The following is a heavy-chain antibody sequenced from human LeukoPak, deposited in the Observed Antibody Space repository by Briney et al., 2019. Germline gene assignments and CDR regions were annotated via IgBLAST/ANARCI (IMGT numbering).Heavy chain of an antibody. J-gene: IGHJ4*02. CDR1: GFTFSNYG. D-gene: IGHD5-18*01. CDR2: VSYDGRSK. V-gene: IGHV3-30*03. CDR3: AIEWNTAYDY. Sequence: GRSLRLSCAASGFTFSNYGMHWVRQAPGKGLEWVAGVSYDGRSKEYVDSVKGRFTISRDNSKNTLYLQMNSLRAEDTAVYYCAIEWNTAYDYWGQGTLVTVSS.